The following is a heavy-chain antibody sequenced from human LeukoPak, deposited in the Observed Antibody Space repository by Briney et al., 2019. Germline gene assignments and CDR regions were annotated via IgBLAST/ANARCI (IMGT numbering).Heavy chain of an antibody. V-gene: IGHV4-39*07. Sequence: SETLSLTCTVSGGSISSSSYYWSWIRQPPGKGLEWIGEINHSGSTNYNPSLKSRVTISVDTSKNQLSLKLSSVTAADTAVYYCARGTDPIYSYCSSTSCYKGYYFDYWGQGTLVTVSS. D-gene: IGHD2-2*02. J-gene: IGHJ4*02. CDR3: ARGTDPIYSYCSSTSCYKGYYFDY. CDR1: GGSISSSSYY. CDR2: INHSGST.